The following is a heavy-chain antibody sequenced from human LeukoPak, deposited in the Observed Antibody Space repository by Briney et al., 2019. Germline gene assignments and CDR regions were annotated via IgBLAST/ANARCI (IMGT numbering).Heavy chain of an antibody. CDR2: IRSKINGYAT. J-gene: IGHJ3*02. CDR1: GFSFSASS. CDR3: ASGGGVLAAFDI. Sequence: GGSLRLSCGASGFSFSASSMHWVRQAPGKGLEWVGRIRSKINGYATHFAASVDGKFTVSRDDSKNTMYLHMNSLKTEDTAVYYCASGGGVLAAFDIWGQGTMVIVSS. D-gene: IGHD2-8*02. V-gene: IGHV3-73*01.